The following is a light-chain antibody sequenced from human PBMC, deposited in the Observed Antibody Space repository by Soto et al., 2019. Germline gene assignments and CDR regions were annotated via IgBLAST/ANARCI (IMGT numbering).Light chain of an antibody. J-gene: IGLJ1*01. CDR2: DVS. V-gene: IGLV2-14*01. Sequence: QSALTQPASVSGSPGQSITISCTGTSSDVGGYNYVSWYQPHPGKAPKLMSYDVSNRPSGVSNRFSGSKSGNTASLTISGLQAEDEADYYCSSYTSSSTLLYVFGTGTKVTAL. CDR3: SSYTSSSTLLYV. CDR1: SSDVGGYNY.